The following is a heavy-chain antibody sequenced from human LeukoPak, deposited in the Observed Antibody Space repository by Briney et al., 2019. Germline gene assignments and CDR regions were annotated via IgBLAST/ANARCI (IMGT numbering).Heavy chain of an antibody. CDR2: IYSSGST. V-gene: IGHV4-61*02. CDR1: GGSISSGSYY. Sequence: SETLSLTCTVSGGSISSGSYYWSWIRQPAGKGLEWIGRIYSSGSTNYNPSLKSRVTISVDTSKNQFSLKLSSVTAADTAVYYCAKDLHHYDSSGYSPCDYWGQGTLVTVSS. J-gene: IGHJ4*02. D-gene: IGHD3-22*01. CDR3: AKDLHHYDSSGYSPCDY.